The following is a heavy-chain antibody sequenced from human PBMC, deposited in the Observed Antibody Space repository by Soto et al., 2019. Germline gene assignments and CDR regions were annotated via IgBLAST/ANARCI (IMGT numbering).Heavy chain of an antibody. CDR3: ARDGRKELWVEGLNAMDV. CDR2: ISGYNGQT. D-gene: IGHD1-1*01. CDR1: GYPFSTYG. Sequence: QGQLVQSAPEVRKPGASVKVSCKASGYPFSTYGISWVRQAPGQGLEWMGWISGYNGQTNYAQKFRGRVTFTTDTSATTAYMELRNLRSDDTATYFCARDGRKELWVEGLNAMDVWGQGTTVTVSS. J-gene: IGHJ6*02. V-gene: IGHV1-18*01.